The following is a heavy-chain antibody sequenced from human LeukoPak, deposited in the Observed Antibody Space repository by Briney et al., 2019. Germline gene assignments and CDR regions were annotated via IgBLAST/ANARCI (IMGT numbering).Heavy chain of an antibody. Sequence: SETLSLTCAVYGGPFSGYYWSWIRQPPGKGLEWIGEINHGGSTNYNPSLKSRVTISVDTSKNQFSLKLSSVTAADTAVYYCARYGRAYDFWSGRRLYYFDYWGQGTLVTVSS. CDR2: INHGGST. CDR3: ARYGRAYDFWSGRRLYYFDY. D-gene: IGHD3-3*01. J-gene: IGHJ4*02. V-gene: IGHV4-34*01. CDR1: GGPFSGYY.